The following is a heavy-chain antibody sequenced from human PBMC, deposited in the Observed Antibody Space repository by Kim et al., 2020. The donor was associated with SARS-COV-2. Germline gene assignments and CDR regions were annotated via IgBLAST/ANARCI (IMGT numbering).Heavy chain of an antibody. J-gene: IGHJ5*01. CDR2: ITSFGDFI. V-gene: IGHV3-21*01. CDR3: TKGNLGDWFDS. D-gene: IGHD3-16*01. CDR1: GFTFSPYT. Sequence: GGSLRLSCAASGFTFSPYTMHWVRQTPEKGLEWVSSITSFGDFIHYAESVKGRFTISRDNAKKSLYLQMDSLRVEDTAVYYCTKGNLGDWFDSWGQGTLVTVSS.